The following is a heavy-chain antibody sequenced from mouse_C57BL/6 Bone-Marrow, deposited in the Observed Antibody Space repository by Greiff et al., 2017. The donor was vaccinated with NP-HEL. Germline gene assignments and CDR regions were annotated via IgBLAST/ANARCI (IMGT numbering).Heavy chain of an antibody. J-gene: IGHJ3*01. CDR3: ANYYGSRFAY. Sequence: VQLQQSGPGLVKPSQSLSLTCSVTGYSITSGYYWNWIRQFPGNKLEWMGYISYDGSNKYNPSLKNRISITRDTSKNQFFLKLNSVTTEDTATYYCANYYGSRFAYWGQGTLVTVSA. V-gene: IGHV3-6*01. D-gene: IGHD1-1*01. CDR2: ISYDGSN. CDR1: GYSITSGYY.